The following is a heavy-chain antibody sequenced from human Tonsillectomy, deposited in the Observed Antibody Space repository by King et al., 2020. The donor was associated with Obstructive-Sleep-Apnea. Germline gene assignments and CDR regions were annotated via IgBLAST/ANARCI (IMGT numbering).Heavy chain of an antibody. D-gene: IGHD1-14*01. CDR2: LSGRGDNT. V-gene: IGHV3-23*04. CDR1: GFTFVGHA. CDR3: ARDRNQPLGRGSLFDY. J-gene: IGHJ4*02. Sequence: VQLVESGGGLVQPGGSLRLSCAASGFTFVGHAMTWVRQATGKGLEWVSALSGRGDNTYYASFVRGRFTISRDNFKSMVYLQMNSLGVEDTAVYYCARDRNQPLGRGSLFDYWGRGTLVTVSS.